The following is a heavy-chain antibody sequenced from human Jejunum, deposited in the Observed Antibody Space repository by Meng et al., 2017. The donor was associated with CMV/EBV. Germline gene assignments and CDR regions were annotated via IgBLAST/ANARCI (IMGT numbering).Heavy chain of an antibody. Sequence: LSCEASGFTFSSYWVRWVRQAPGKGLVWVSRINPGRSTTNYADSVKGRFSISRDNAKNTLYLQMNGLRADDTAVYYCATAGNYRLDTWGQGTLVTVSS. CDR3: ATAGNYRLDT. J-gene: IGHJ4*02. V-gene: IGHV3-74*01. CDR1: GFTFSSYW. D-gene: IGHD5-24*01. CDR2: INPGRSTT.